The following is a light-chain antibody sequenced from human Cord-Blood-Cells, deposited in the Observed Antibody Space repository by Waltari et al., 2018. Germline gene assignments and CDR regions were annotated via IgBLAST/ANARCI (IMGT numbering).Light chain of an antibody. CDR3: NSRDRSGNHLV. CDR1: SLSSSY. Sequence: SSELTQDPAVSVALGQTVRITCQGDSLSSSYETWYQQKPGQAPVLVIYGKNNRPSGIPDRFSGSSSGNTASLTITGAQAEDEADYYCNSRDRSGNHLVFGGGTKLTVL. CDR2: GKN. J-gene: IGLJ2*01. V-gene: IGLV3-19*01.